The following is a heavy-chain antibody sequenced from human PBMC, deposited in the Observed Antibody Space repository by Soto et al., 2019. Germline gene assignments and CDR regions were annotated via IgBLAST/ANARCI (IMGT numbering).Heavy chain of an antibody. CDR2: ITWNSDNR. Sequence: LRLSCAASGFSFDDYAMDWVRQAPGKGLEWVSSITWNSDNRGYADSVKGRFSMSRDNARNLVYLQMNSLRADDTAVYFCARETTHDAIDIWGQGTMVTVSS. CDR3: ARETTHDAIDI. D-gene: IGHD4-17*01. CDR1: GFSFDDYA. V-gene: IGHV3-9*01. J-gene: IGHJ3*02.